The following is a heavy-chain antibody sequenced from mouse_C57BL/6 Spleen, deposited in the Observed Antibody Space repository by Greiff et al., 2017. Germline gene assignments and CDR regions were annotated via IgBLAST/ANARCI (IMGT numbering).Heavy chain of an antibody. J-gene: IGHJ4*01. CDR3: ARSNSNYVGDY. Sequence: QVHVKQSGAELARPGASVKLSCKASGYTFTSYGISWVKQRTGQGLEWIGEIYPRSGNTYYNEKFKGKATLTADKSSSTAYMELRSLTSEDSAVYFCARSNSNYVGDYWGQGTSVTVSS. CDR2: IYPRSGNT. V-gene: IGHV1-81*01. D-gene: IGHD2-5*01. CDR1: GYTFTSYG.